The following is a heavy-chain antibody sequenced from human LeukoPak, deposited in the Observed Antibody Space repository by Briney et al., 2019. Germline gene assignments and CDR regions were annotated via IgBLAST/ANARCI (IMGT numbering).Heavy chain of an antibody. CDR3: ASGGGGATIPGRSDY. CDR2: INHSGST. V-gene: IGHV4-34*01. J-gene: IGHJ4*02. CDR1: GGSFSGYY. Sequence: TSETLSLTCAVYGGSFSGYYWSWIRQPPGKGLEWIGEINHSGSTNYNPSLKSRVTISVDTSKNQFSLKLSSVTAADTAVYYCASGGGGATIPGRSDYWGQGTLVTVSS. D-gene: IGHD1-26*01.